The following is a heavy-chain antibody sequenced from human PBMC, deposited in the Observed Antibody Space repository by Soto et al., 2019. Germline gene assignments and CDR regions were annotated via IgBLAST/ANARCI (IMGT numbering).Heavy chain of an antibody. Sequence: ASVKVSCKASGYTFVTHDLTWVRQAPGQGLEWMGWISAYNGNTNYAQKFQDRVTMTTDTSTSTGYMELRSLTSDDTAVYYCARQGGDFWSGFHRYNWLDPWGQGTLVTVSS. D-gene: IGHD3-3*01. CDR1: GYTFVTHD. CDR2: ISAYNGNT. V-gene: IGHV1-18*04. CDR3: ARQGGDFWSGFHRYNWLDP. J-gene: IGHJ5*02.